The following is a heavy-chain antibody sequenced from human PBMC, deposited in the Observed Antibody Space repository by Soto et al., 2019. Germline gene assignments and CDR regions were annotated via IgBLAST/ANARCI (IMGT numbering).Heavy chain of an antibody. D-gene: IGHD1-1*01. V-gene: IGHV3-21*01. CDR2: ISSSSSYI. Sequence: AGGSLRLSCAASGFTFSSYSMNWVRQAPGKGLEWVSSISSSSSYIYYADSVKGRFTISRDNAKNSLYLQMNSLRAEDTAVYYCARVMEPRVQDYWGQGTLVTVSS. J-gene: IGHJ4*02. CDR3: ARVMEPRVQDY. CDR1: GFTFSSYS.